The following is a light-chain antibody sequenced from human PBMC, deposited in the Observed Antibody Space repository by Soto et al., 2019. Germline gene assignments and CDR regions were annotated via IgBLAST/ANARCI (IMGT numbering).Light chain of an antibody. CDR2: GAS. CDR3: QQYVSSPWA. V-gene: IGKV3-20*01. J-gene: IGKJ1*01. CDR1: QSVSSSF. Sequence: EILLAQSPGTLSFSPGASDTVSCSASQSVSSSFLAWYQQKAGQAPRLLIYGASRRATGIPDRFSGSGSGTDFALTISRLEPEDFAVYYCQQYVSSPWAFGQGTKVDIK.